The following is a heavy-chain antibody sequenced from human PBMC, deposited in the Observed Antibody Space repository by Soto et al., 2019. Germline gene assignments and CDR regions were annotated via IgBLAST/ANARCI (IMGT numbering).Heavy chain of an antibody. CDR3: ARASTTRRYFDY. J-gene: IGHJ4*02. D-gene: IGHD3-3*01. CDR2: IGTAGDT. Sequence: GGSLRLSCAAPGFTFSSYDMHWVRQATGKGLEWVSAIGTAGDTYYPGSVKGRFTISRENAKNSLYLQMNSLRAVDTAVYYCARASTTRRYFDYWGQGTLVTVSS. CDR1: GFTFSSYD. V-gene: IGHV3-13*01.